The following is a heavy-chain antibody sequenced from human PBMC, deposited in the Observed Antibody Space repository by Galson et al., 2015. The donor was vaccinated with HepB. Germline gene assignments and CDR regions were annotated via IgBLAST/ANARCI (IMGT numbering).Heavy chain of an antibody. CDR3: ARAKKGGSSGWYLVSDY. J-gene: IGHJ4*02. D-gene: IGHD6-19*01. V-gene: IGHV3-33*08. Sequence: SLRLSCAASGLTFSSYGMHWVRQAPGKGLEWVAVIWYDGSNKYYADSVKGRFTISRDNSKNTLYLQMNSLRAEDTAVYYCARAKKGGSSGWYLVSDYWGQGTLVTVSS. CDR1: GLTFSSYG. CDR2: IWYDGSNK.